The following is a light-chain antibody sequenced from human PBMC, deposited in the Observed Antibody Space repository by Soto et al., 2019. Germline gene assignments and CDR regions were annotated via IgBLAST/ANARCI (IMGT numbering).Light chain of an antibody. V-gene: IGKV1-33*01. CDR1: QDIKNY. Sequence: DIQMTQSPSSLSASVGDRATITCQASQDIKNYLNWYQQKSGKAPKLLIYDASDLETGVPSRFSGSGSGTDFTFTINSLQPEDIATYYCQQYDNLPLTFGGGTKVDIK. CDR2: DAS. CDR3: QQYDNLPLT. J-gene: IGKJ4*01.